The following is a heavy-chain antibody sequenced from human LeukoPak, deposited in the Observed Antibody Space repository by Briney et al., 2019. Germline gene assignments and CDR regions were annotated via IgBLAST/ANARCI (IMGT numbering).Heavy chain of an antibody. J-gene: IGHJ4*02. CDR2: ISYDGNDK. CDR1: GFTFSTYG. CDR3: AKGRGGDYSYGSCYFDN. D-gene: IGHD5-18*01. Sequence: GGSLTLSCSASGFTFSTYGIHWVRQAPGKGLEGVAVISYDGNDKFYADAVKGRFTISRDNSKKMVYLQMNSLRPEDTAVYYCAKGRGGDYSYGSCYFDNWGQGTLVTVSS. V-gene: IGHV3-30*18.